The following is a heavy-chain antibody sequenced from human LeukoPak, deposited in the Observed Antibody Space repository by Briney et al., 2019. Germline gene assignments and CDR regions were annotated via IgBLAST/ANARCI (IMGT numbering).Heavy chain of an antibody. CDR1: GGTFSSYA. J-gene: IGHJ6*03. D-gene: IGHD3-16*01. Sequence: SVKVSCKASGGTFSSYAISWVRQAPRQGLEWMGGIIPIFGTANYAQKFQGRVTITADESTSTAYMELSSLRSEDTAVYYCARGMGETSSYYMDVWGKGTTVNISS. V-gene: IGHV1-69*01. CDR3: ARGMGETSSYYMDV. CDR2: IIPIFGTA.